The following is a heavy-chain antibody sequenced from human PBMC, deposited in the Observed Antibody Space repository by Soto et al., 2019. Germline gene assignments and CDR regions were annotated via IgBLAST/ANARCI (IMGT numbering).Heavy chain of an antibody. V-gene: IGHV4-30-2*03. Sequence: PSETLSLTCAVSGGSISSGGYSWSWIRQPPGEGLEWIGSIHYSGYTYYNPSLKSRVTISVDTSKNQFSLKLSSVTAADTAVYYCGRLVYDSSGYRPGWGQGTLVTVSS. D-gene: IGHD3-22*01. J-gene: IGHJ4*02. CDR3: GRLVYDSSGYRPG. CDR1: GGSISSGGYS. CDR2: IHYSGYT.